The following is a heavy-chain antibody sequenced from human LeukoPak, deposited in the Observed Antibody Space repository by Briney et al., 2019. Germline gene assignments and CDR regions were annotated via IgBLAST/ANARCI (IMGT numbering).Heavy chain of an antibody. CDR3: TRGREGNYGLFDS. Sequence: GGSLRPSCAASGFSFNSYWMHWVRHAPGSGLVWVSRICNDGRSTSFADSVKGRFTISRDNAKNTLYLQMNSLSAEDTAVYYCTRGREGNYGLFDSWGQGTLVTVSS. CDR2: ICNDGRST. V-gene: IGHV3-74*01. D-gene: IGHD3-10*01. CDR1: GFSFNSYW. J-gene: IGHJ4*02.